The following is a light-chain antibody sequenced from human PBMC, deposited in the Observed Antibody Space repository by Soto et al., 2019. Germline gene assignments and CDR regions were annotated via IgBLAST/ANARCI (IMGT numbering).Light chain of an antibody. CDR1: QSVSSN. CDR3: QQYGNSPQT. Sequence: EVVLTQSPATLSVSPGEGATLSCRASQSVSSNLAWYQQKPGQAPRLLIYGASSRATGIPNRFSGSGSGTDFTLTISRLEPEDFAVYYCQQYGNSPQTFGQGTKVDIK. CDR2: GAS. V-gene: IGKV3-20*01. J-gene: IGKJ1*01.